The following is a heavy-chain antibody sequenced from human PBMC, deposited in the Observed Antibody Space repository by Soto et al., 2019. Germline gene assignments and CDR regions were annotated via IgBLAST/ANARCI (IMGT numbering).Heavy chain of an antibody. CDR1: GGSIRSYY. J-gene: IGHJ3*02. CDR3: ARSYGGAFDI. Sequence: SETLSLTCTVSGGSIRSYYWSWIRQPPGKGLEWIGYIYYSGSTNYNPSLKSRVTISVDTSKNQFSLKLSSVTAADTAVYYCARSYGGAFDIWGQGTMVTVSS. CDR2: IYYSGST. D-gene: IGHD1-26*01. V-gene: IGHV4-59*08.